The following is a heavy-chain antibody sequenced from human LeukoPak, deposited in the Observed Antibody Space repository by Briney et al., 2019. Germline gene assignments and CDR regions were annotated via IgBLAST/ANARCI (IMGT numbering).Heavy chain of an antibody. V-gene: IGHV4-59*01. J-gene: IGHJ4*02. Sequence: SETLSLTCAVYGGSFSGYYWGWIRQPPGKGLEWIGYIYYTGSTNYNPSLKSRVTISVDTSKNQFSLKLSSVTAADTAVYYCASTFSYGYFDYWGQGTLVTVSS. CDR2: IYYTGST. CDR1: GGSFSGYY. D-gene: IGHD5-18*01. CDR3: ASTFSYGYFDY.